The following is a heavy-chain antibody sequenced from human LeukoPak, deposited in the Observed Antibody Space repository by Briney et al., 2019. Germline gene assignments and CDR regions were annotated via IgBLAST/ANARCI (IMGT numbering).Heavy chain of an antibody. Sequence: SETLSLTCTVSGGSISSYYWSWIRQPPGKGLEWIGYIYYSGSTNYNPSLKSRVTISVDTSKNQFSLKLSSVTAADTAVYYCARDYSSSWYVYYGMDVWGQGTTVTVSS. CDR2: IYYSGST. CDR1: GGSISSYY. CDR3: ARDYSSSWYVYYGMDV. D-gene: IGHD6-13*01. J-gene: IGHJ6*02. V-gene: IGHV4-59*12.